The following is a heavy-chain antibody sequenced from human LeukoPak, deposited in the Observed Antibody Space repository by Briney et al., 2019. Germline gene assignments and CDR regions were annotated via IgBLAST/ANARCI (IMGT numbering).Heavy chain of an antibody. CDR2: INHSGST. Sequence: SETLSLTCAVYGGSLSGYYWSWIRQPPGKGLEWIGEINHSGSTNYNPSLKSRVTISVDTSKNQFSLKLSSVTAADTAVYYCARAGYSGYPSWGQGTLVTVSS. D-gene: IGHD5-12*01. V-gene: IGHV4-34*01. CDR1: GGSLSGYY. CDR3: ARAGYSGYPS. J-gene: IGHJ4*02.